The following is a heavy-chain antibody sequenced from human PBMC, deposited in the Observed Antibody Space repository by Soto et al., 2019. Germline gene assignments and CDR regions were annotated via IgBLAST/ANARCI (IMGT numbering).Heavy chain of an antibody. Sequence: VASLRHSFAASGFTFSTFAMGLVRQAPGKGLELVSAISGSGGNTYYADSVKGRFTISRDNSKNTLYLQMNSLRAEDTAVYYCAKSLVARPYDYWGQGP. D-gene: IGHD6-6*01. J-gene: IGHJ4*02. CDR2: ISGSGGNT. V-gene: IGHV3-23*01. CDR1: GFTFSTFA. CDR3: AKSLVARPYDY.